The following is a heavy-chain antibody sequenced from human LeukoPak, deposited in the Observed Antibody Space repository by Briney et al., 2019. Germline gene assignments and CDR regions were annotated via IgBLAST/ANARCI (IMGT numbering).Heavy chain of an antibody. V-gene: IGHV3-74*01. CDR3: ARAPRSGSYDY. J-gene: IGHJ4*02. CDR2: INIDGSTT. D-gene: IGHD1-26*01. Sequence: GGSLRLPCAASGSTFSSYWMHWVRQAPGKGLVWVSRINIDGSTTRYADSVKGRFTISRDNAKNTLYLQMNSLRAEDTAVYYCARAPRSGSYDYWGQGTLVTVSS. CDR1: GSTFSSYW.